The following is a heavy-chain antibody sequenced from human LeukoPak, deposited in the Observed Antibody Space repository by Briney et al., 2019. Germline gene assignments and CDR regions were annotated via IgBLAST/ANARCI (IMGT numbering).Heavy chain of an antibody. J-gene: IGHJ4*02. CDR1: GFTFSSYA. D-gene: IGHD3-22*01. CDR2: ISYDGGNK. CDR3: ARESDSSGYVDY. V-gene: IGHV3-30-3*01. Sequence: TGGSLRLSCAASGFTFSSYAMHWVRQAPGKGLEWVVVISYDGGNKYYADSVKGRFTISRDNSKNTLYLQMNSLRAEDTAVYYCARESDSSGYVDYWGQGTLVTVSS.